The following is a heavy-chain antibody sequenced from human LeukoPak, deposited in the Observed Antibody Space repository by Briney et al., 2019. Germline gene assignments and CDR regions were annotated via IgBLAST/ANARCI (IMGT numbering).Heavy chain of an antibody. V-gene: IGHV3-21*01. CDR3: ARAVAYYYDSSGYYHDY. Sequence: GGSLRLSCAASGFTFRSYSMNWVRQAPGKGLEWVSSMSSSSSYIYYADSVKGRFTISRDNAMNSLYLQMNSLRTEDTDVYYCARAVAYYYDSSGYYHDYWGQGTLVTVSS. J-gene: IGHJ4*02. CDR2: MSSSSSYI. D-gene: IGHD3-22*01. CDR1: GFTFRSYS.